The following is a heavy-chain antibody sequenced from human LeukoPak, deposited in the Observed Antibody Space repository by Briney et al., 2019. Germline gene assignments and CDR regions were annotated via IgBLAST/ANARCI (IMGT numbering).Heavy chain of an antibody. V-gene: IGHV3-23*01. D-gene: IGHD2-15*01. CDR3: AKAVVGALKGRGDAFDI. Sequence: GGSLRLSCAASGFTFSNYWMHWVRQAPGKGLEWVSAISGSGGSTYYADSVKGRLTISRDNSKNTLYLQMNSLRAEDTAVYYCAKAVVGALKGRGDAFDIWGQGTMVTVSS. J-gene: IGHJ3*02. CDR1: GFTFSNYW. CDR2: ISGSGGST.